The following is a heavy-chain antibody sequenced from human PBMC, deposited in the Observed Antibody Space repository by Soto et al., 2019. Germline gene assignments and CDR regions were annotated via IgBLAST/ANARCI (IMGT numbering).Heavy chain of an antibody. CDR2: ISSGGTYL. V-gene: IGHV3-21*06. D-gene: IGHD3-16*01. CDR3: VKGGEDITSPYGMDV. CDR1: GSTFRTHT. Sequence: GGSLRLSCAGSGSTFRTHTLVWVRQAPGKGLEWVSSISSGGTYLEYAHSVKGRFAISRDDAKDSVFLQMNSLKTDDTAVYYCVKGGEDITSPYGMDVWGQGTTVTVSS. J-gene: IGHJ6*02.